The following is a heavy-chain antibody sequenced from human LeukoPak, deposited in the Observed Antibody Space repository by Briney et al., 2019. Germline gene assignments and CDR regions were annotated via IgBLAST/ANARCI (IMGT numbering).Heavy chain of an antibody. D-gene: IGHD1-26*01. Sequence: GASVKVSCKASGYTFTSYYMHWVRQAPGQGLEWMGIINPSGGSASYAQKFQGRVTMTRDTSTSTVYMELGSLRSEDTAVYYCARDQRSGSYYGRGLDYWGQGTLVTVSS. CDR2: INPSGGSA. V-gene: IGHV1-46*01. J-gene: IGHJ4*02. CDR3: ARDQRSGSYYGRGLDY. CDR1: GYTFTSYY.